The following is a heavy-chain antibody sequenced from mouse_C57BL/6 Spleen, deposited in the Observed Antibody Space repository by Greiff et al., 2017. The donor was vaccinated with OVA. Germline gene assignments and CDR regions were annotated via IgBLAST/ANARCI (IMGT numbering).Heavy chain of an antibody. CDR3: ARRLYGSSYGAMDY. CDR1: GFTFSDYG. V-gene: IGHV5-17*01. D-gene: IGHD1-1*01. J-gene: IGHJ4*01. CDR2: ISSGSSTI. Sequence: EVMLVESGGGLVKPGGSLKLSCAASGFTFSDYGMHWVRQAPEKGLEWVAYISSGSSTIYYADTVKGRFTISRDNAKNTLFLQMTSLRSEDTAMYYCARRLYGSSYGAMDYWGQGTSVTVSS.